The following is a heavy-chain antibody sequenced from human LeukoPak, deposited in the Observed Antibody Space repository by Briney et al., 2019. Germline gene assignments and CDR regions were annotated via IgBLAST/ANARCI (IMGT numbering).Heavy chain of an antibody. CDR1: GFTFSYYD. CDR2: ILSTGDT. CDR3: AIATEGFDY. J-gene: IGHJ4*02. Sequence: GGSLRLSCAASGFTFSYYDMHWVRQATGKGLEWVSTILSTGDTYYAGSVKGRFTISRENAKNSLYLQMNGLRAGDTAVYYCAIATEGFDYWGQGTLVTVSS. V-gene: IGHV3-13*04.